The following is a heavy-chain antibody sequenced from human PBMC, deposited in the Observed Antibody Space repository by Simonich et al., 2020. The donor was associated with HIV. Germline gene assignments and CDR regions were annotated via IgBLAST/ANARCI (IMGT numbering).Heavy chain of an antibody. Sequence: QVQLVESGGGVVQPGRSLRLSCAASGVTFSSYAMHWVRQGPGKGLEWVAVKSYDGSNKYYADSVKGRFTISRYNSKNTLYRQMNSLRAEDTAVYYCASGGSISSVWADDYWGQGTLVTVSS. CDR2: KSYDGSNK. D-gene: IGHD3-16*01. V-gene: IGHV3-30*07. CDR3: ASGGSISSVWADDY. CDR1: GVTFSSYA. J-gene: IGHJ4*02.